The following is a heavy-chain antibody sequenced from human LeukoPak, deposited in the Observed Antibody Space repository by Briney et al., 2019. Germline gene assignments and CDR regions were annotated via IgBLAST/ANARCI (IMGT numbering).Heavy chain of an antibody. D-gene: IGHD4-17*01. CDR3: ARIIYGDPRYYCYYMDV. J-gene: IGHJ6*03. V-gene: IGHV4-61*02. CDR1: GGSISSGSYY. Sequence: PSETLSLTCTVSGGSISSGSYYWSWIRQPAGKGLEWIGRIYTSGSTNYNPSLKSRVTISVDTSKNQFSLKLSSVTAADTAVYYCARIIYGDPRYYCYYMDVWGKGTTVTISS. CDR2: IYTSGST.